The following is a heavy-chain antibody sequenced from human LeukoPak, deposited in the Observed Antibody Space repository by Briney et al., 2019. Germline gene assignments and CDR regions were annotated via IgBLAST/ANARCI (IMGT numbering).Heavy chain of an antibody. CDR3: ARGSGWSDYFDY. CDR2: TFYSGST. D-gene: IGHD6-19*01. CDR1: GGSISSYN. J-gene: IGHJ4*02. Sequence: SETLSLTCTVSGGSISSYNWSWIRQPPGKGLEWIGYTFYSGSTNYNPSLKSRVTISVDTSKSQFSLKLSSVTAADTAVYYCARGSGWSDYFDYWGQGTLVTVSS. V-gene: IGHV4-59*01.